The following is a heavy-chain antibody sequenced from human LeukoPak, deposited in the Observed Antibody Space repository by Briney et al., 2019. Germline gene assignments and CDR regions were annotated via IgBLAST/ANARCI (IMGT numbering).Heavy chain of an antibody. Sequence: SETLSLTCTVSGGSMTTHHWNWIRQTPGKGLEWIGYVFDSGRTKENPSLKSRVTLSADTSKNQLSLRLSSVTAADTAVYYCTTIKRGNIFGYFDFWGQGILLTVSS. CDR1: GGSMTTHH. V-gene: IGHV4-59*11. D-gene: IGHD5-18*01. CDR3: TTIKRGNIFGYFDF. J-gene: IGHJ4*02. CDR2: VFDSGRT.